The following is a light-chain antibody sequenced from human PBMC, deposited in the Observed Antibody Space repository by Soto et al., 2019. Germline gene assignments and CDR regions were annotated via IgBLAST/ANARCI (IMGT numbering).Light chain of an antibody. CDR2: RNN. J-gene: IGLJ3*02. CDR3: AAWDDSLSGPV. CDR1: SSNIGSNY. Sequence: QSVLAQPPSASGTPGQRVTISCSGSSSNIGSNYVYWYQQLPGTAPKHLIYRNNRRPSGVPDRFSGSKSGTSASLAISGLRSEDEADYYCAAWDDSLSGPVFGGGTQLTVL. V-gene: IGLV1-47*01.